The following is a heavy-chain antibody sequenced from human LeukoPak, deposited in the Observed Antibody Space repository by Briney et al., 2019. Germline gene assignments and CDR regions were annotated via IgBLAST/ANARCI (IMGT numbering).Heavy chain of an antibody. CDR2: IIPISGTA. CDR3: ARDQVDTAMVNWFDP. Sequence: SVKVSCKASGGTFSSYAISWVRQAPGQGLEWMGGIIPISGTANYAQKFQGRVTITADESTSTAYMELSSLRSEDTAVYYCARDQVDTAMVNWFDPWGQGTLVTVSS. J-gene: IGHJ5*02. D-gene: IGHD5-18*01. CDR1: GGTFSSYA. V-gene: IGHV1-69*13.